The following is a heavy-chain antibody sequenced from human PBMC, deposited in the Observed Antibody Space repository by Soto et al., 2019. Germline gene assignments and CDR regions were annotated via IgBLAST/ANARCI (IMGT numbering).Heavy chain of an antibody. V-gene: IGHV4-31*03. CDR3: ARTTFYDIFTAYYSLFDY. D-gene: IGHD3-9*01. CDR1: GGSISSGSFY. Sequence: QVQLQESGPGLVKPSQTLTLTCTVSGGSISSGSFYWSWIRQHPGKGLEWIGHISDSGSSYYNPSIESRVTISVDTSKNQVSLKLSAVTAADTAVYFCARTTFYDIFTAYYSLFDYWGQGTLVTVSS. J-gene: IGHJ4*02. CDR2: ISDSGSS.